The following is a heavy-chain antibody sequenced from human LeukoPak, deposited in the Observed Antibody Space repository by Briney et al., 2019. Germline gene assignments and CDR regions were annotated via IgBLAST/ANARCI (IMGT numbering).Heavy chain of an antibody. V-gene: IGHV3-30*02. CDR1: GFTFSSYG. Sequence: GGSLRLSCAASGFTFSSYGMHWVRQAPGKGLEWVAFIRYDGSNKYYADSVKGRFTISRDNSKNTLYLQMNSLRAEDTAVYYCAKDLLRGYSYGLDAFDIWGQGTMVTVSS. D-gene: IGHD5-18*01. J-gene: IGHJ3*02. CDR3: AKDLLRGYSYGLDAFDI. CDR2: IRYDGSNK.